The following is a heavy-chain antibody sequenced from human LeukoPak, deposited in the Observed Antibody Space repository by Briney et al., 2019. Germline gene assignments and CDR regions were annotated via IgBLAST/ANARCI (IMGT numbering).Heavy chain of an antibody. Sequence: GGSLRLSCSPSGFPFSSYAMSWVPPAPRKGLEWVSVFSGSGSSTDYADSVKGRFTISRDNSKNTLYMQMSSLSAEDTAVYYCAKMNVLTGYYTPNFDFWGQGTLVTVSS. CDR3: AKMNVLTGYYTPNFDF. CDR2: FSGSGSST. D-gene: IGHD3-9*01. CDR1: GFPFSSYA. J-gene: IGHJ4*02. V-gene: IGHV3-23*01.